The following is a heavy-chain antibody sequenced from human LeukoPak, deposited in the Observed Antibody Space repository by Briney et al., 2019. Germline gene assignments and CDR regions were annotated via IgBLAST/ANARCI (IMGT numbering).Heavy chain of an antibody. CDR3: ARDGTSTDDC. J-gene: IGHJ4*02. CDR2: ISGNNDNP. D-gene: IGHD2-2*01. V-gene: IGHV1-18*01. CDR1: GYTFSNFG. Sequence: AASVKVSCKASGYTFSNFGISWVRQAPGQGLEWMGWISGNNDNPNYGQKFQGRFTVTTDSSTSTAYMELRNLRSDDTAVYYCARDGTSTDDCWGQGTLVTVSS.